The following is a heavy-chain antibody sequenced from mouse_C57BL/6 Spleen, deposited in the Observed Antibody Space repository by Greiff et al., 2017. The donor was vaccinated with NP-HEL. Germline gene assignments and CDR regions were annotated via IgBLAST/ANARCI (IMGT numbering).Heavy chain of an antibody. Sequence: EVQGVESGPELVKPGASVKIPCKASGYTFTDYNMDWVKQSHGKSLEWIGDINPNNGGTIYNQKFKGKATLTVDKSSSTAYMELRSLTSEDTAVYYCARRYGNPWYFDVWGTGTTVTVSS. CDR2: INPNNGGT. D-gene: IGHD2-10*02. CDR1: GYTFTDYN. CDR3: ARRYGNPWYFDV. V-gene: IGHV1-18*01. J-gene: IGHJ1*03.